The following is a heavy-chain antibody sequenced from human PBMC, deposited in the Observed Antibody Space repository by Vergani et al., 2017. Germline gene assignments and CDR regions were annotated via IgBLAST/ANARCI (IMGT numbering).Heavy chain of an antibody. J-gene: IGHJ6*03. CDR3: ARLAHQLVPRTYYYYYYMDV. CDR2: IYPGDSDT. Sequence: EVQLVQSGAEVKKPGESLKISCKGSGYSFTSYWIGWVRQMPGKGLEWMGIIYPGDSDTSYSPSFQGQVTISADKSISTAYLQWSSLKTSDTAMYYCARLAHQLVPRTYYYYYYMDVWGKGTTVTVSS. CDR1: GYSFTSYW. D-gene: IGHD6-6*01. V-gene: IGHV5-51*03.